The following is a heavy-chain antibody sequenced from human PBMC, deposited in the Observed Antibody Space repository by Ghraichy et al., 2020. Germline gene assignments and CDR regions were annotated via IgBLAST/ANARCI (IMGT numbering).Heavy chain of an antibody. J-gene: IGHJ4*02. D-gene: IGHD3-22*01. Sequence: SETLSLTCAVSGDSISSGGYSWSWIRQPPGKGLEWIGYIYHSGSSYYNPSLKSRVTLSVDRSKNQFSLNLKSVTGADTAVYYCARGDPESYSESIGYLTSYYFDYWGQGTLVTVSS. CDR3: ARGDPESYSESIGYLTSYYFDY. V-gene: IGHV4-30-2*01. CDR1: GDSISSGGYS. CDR2: IYHSGSS.